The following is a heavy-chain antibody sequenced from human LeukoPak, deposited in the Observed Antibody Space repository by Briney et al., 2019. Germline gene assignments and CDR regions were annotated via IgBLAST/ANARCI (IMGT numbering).Heavy chain of an antibody. D-gene: IGHD2-15*01. J-gene: IGHJ3*02. Sequence: PGGSLRLSCAASGFTFSPYWMHWVRQAPGKGLVWVSRINTDASSTNYADSVKGRFTTSRDNAKNTLYLQMNSLRAEDTAVYYCARALPAFNIWGQGTMVTVSS. CDR1: GFTFSPYW. V-gene: IGHV3-74*01. CDR2: INTDASST. CDR3: ARALPAFNI.